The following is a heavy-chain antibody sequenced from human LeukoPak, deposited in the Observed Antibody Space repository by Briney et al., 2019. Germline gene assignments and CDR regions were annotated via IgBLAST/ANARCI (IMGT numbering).Heavy chain of an antibody. D-gene: IGHD3-16*01. V-gene: IGHV3-21*01. Sequence: GGSLRLSCAASGFTFSSYSMNWVRQAPGKGLEWVSSISSSSSYIYYADSVKGRSTISRDNAKNSLYLQMNSLRAEDTAVYYCARGGRAAYYWFDPWGQGTLVTVSS. CDR2: ISSSSSYI. CDR1: GFTFSSYS. CDR3: ARGGRAAYYWFDP. J-gene: IGHJ5*02.